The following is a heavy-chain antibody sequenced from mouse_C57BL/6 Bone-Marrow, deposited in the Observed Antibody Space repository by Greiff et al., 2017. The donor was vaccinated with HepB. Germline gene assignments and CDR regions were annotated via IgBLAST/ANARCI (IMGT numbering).Heavy chain of an antibody. D-gene: IGHD2-5*01. CDR2: IYPGSGST. Sequence: QVQLQQSGAELVKPGASVKMSCKASGYTFTSYWITWVKQRPGQGLEWIGDIYPGSGSTNYNEKFKSKATLTVDTSSSTAYMQLSSLTSEDSAVYYCARGDYYSNYYAMDYWAQGTPATVSS. V-gene: IGHV1-55*01. CDR1: GYTFTSYW. CDR3: ARGDYYSNYYAMDY. J-gene: IGHJ4*01.